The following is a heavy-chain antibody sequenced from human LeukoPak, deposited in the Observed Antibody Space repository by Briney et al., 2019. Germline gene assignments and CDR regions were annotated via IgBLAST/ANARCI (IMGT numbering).Heavy chain of an antibody. Sequence: SETLSLTCTVSGGSINGYYWSWIRQPPGKGLEWIGYSYHSGSTSYNPSLKNRVTISIDTSKNQFSLNLSSVTAADTAVYYCARRTSGRPFDYWGQGTLVTVSS. V-gene: IGHV4-59*08. CDR3: ARRTSGRPFDY. J-gene: IGHJ4*02. CDR1: GGSINGYY. D-gene: IGHD6-25*01. CDR2: SYHSGST.